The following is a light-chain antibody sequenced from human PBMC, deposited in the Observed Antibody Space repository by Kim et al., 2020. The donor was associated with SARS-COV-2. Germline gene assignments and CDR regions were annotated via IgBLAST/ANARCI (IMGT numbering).Light chain of an antibody. CDR3: QQYGSSSRFT. CDR1: PCVSGTS. J-gene: IGKJ1*01. V-gene: IGKV3-20*01. Sequence: PGRSATLSFTASPCVSGTSLAWYQHKPGQSHRRLIYGASSRATCIPDRLSCSGSGTDFTLTISILEPEYSAVYYCQQYGSSSRFTFCQGTKVYIK. CDR2: GAS.